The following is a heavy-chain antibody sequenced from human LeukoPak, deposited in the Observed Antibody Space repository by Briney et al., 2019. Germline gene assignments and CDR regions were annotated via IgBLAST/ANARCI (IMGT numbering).Heavy chain of an antibody. V-gene: IGHV3-30*02. J-gene: IGHJ6*03. D-gene: IGHD2-8*01. CDR2: IQYDRSNQ. Sequence: GGTLRLSCAASGFTFSGFAMSWIRQAPGKGLEWVAYIQYDRSNQQYAGSVKGRFSISRDNSKNTLSLQINSLRAEDTAVYYCAKDRCSNGIGCLYYYMDVWGKGTTVTISS. CDR3: AKDRCSNGIGCLYYYMDV. CDR1: GFTFSGFA.